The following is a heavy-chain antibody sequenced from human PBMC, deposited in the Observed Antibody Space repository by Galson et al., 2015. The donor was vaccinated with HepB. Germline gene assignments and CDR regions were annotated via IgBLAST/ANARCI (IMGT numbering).Heavy chain of an antibody. CDR3: ARLVSHDYSRYFDY. V-gene: IGHV4-39*01. Sequence: ETLSLTCTVSGGSISSSSYYWGWIRQPPGKGLEWIGSIYYSGSTYYNPSLKSRVTISVDTSKNQFSLKLSSVTAADTAVYYCARLVSHDYSRYFDYWGQGTLVTVSS. D-gene: IGHD4-11*01. CDR2: IYYSGST. J-gene: IGHJ4*02. CDR1: GGSISSSSYY.